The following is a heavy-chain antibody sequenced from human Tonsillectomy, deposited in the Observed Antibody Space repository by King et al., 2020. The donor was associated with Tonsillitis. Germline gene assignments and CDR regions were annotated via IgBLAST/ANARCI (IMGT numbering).Heavy chain of an antibody. J-gene: IGHJ4*02. Sequence: QLVQSGAEVKKPGSSVKVSCKASGGTFSSYAISWLRQAPGQGLEWRGGSIPIFGTANYAQKFQGRVSITADESTSTAYMELSSLRSEDTAVYYCARNPAGRYYYDSSGYYSDYWGQGTLVTVSS. CDR3: ARNPAGRYYYDSSGYYSDY. V-gene: IGHV1-69*01. CDR2: SIPIFGTA. CDR1: GGTFSSYA. D-gene: IGHD3-22*01.